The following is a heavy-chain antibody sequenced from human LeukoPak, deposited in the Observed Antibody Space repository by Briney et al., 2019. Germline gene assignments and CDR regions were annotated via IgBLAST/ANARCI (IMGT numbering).Heavy chain of an antibody. CDR3: AREGTDTAKWYYFDY. CDR2: ISYDGSNK. CDR1: GFTFSSYA. Sequence: GGSLRLSCAASGFTFSSYAMHWVRQAPGKGLEWVAVISYDGSNKYYADSVKGRFTISRDNSKNTLYLQMNSLRAEDTAVYYCAREGTDTAKWYYFDYWGQGTLVTVSS. D-gene: IGHD2-8*01. V-gene: IGHV3-30-3*01. J-gene: IGHJ4*02.